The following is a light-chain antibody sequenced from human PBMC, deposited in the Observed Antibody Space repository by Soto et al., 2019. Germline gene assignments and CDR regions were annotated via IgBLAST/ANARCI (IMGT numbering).Light chain of an antibody. Sequence: DIQLTQSPSTLSASVGDRVTISCRSSQTISSFLAWYQHKVGEAPKLLIAEASSLASGVPSRFSGSGSGTEFTLTISRLQPDDFATYYCQHYISFPWTFGQGTKVEI. J-gene: IGKJ1*01. CDR2: EAS. CDR3: QHYISFPWT. CDR1: QTISSF. V-gene: IGKV1-5*01.